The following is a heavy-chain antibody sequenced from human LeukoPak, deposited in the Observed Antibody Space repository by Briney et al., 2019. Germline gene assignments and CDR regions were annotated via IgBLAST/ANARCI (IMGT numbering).Heavy chain of an antibody. CDR2: ITTYNGNT. CDR1: GYTFTTYD. D-gene: IGHD2-21*02. CDR3: ARKNCGGDCFYLDP. J-gene: IGHJ5*02. Sequence: ASVKVSCKASGYTFTTYDITRVRQAPGQGLEWMGWITTYNGNTNYAQKFQGRVTMTTDTSTSTAYMELRSLRSDDTAVYYCARKNCGGDCFYLDPWGQGTLVTVSS. V-gene: IGHV1-18*01.